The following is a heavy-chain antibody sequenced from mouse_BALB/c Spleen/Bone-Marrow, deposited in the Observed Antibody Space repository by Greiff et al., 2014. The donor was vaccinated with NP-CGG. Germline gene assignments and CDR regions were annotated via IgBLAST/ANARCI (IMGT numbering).Heavy chain of an antibody. CDR2: IYPGSDST. D-gene: IGHD4-1*01. J-gene: IGHJ2*01. CDR3: AREKDWVFDY. V-gene: IGHV1-55*01. Sequence: QVHVKQSGAELVKPGTSVKMSCKASGNTFTSYWMHWVKQRPGQGPEWIGDIYPGSDSTNYNEKFKSKATLTVDTSSSTAYMQLSSLTSEDSAVYYCAREKDWVFDYWGQGTTLTVSS. CDR1: GNTFTSYW.